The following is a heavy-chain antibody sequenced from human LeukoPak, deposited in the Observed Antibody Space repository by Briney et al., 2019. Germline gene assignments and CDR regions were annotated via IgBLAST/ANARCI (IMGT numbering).Heavy chain of an antibody. CDR1: GYTFTSYY. J-gene: IGHJ6*02. Sequence: ASVKVSCKASGYTFTSYYMHWVRQAPGQGLEWMGIINPSGGSTSYAQKFQGRVTMTRDTSTSTVYMELSSLRSADAAVYYCASRFGGYGLYGMDVWGQGTTVTVSS. CDR3: ASRFGGYGLYGMDV. V-gene: IGHV1-46*01. D-gene: IGHD3-10*01. CDR2: INPSGGST.